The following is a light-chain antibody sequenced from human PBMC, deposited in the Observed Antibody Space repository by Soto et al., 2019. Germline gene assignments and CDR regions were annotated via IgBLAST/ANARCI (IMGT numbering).Light chain of an antibody. CDR3: QQTFKSPIT. CDR2: GSS. V-gene: IGKV1-39*01. Sequence: DIELTQSPSSLSASVGDRVIITCRASLSISRYLPWYHHQPGKGPKVLIYGSSSLQSGVSSRFSGSGSGTDFTLTISIVRPEYLGSYYCQQTFKSPITFGQGTRLEIK. J-gene: IGKJ5*01. CDR1: LSISRY.